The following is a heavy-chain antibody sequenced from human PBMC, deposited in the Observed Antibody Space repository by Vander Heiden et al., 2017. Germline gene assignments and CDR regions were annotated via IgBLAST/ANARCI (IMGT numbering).Heavy chain of an antibody. Sequence: EGQLVESGGGLAQQGGSLRLLCVASGFNFGSYWMSVDRQAPGKGLEWVADIKHDESEKYSADSVKGRFTISRDNAKNSLYLQMNSLRVEDTAVYYCTRDGPGRGLDYWGQGTLVTVSS. CDR2: IKHDESEK. J-gene: IGHJ4*02. V-gene: IGHV3-7*01. CDR3: TRDGPGRGLDY. CDR1: GFNFGSYW. D-gene: IGHD3-22*01.